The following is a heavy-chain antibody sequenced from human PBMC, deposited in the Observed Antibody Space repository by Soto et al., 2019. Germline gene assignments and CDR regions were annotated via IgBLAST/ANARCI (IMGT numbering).Heavy chain of an antibody. J-gene: IGHJ6*02. CDR1: GYTFTGYY. D-gene: IGHD5-18*01. V-gene: IGHV1-2*04. CDR3: ARDGFVDTAMGNYYYYGMDV. Sequence: ASVKVSCKASGYTFTGYYMHGVRQAPGQGLEWMGWINPNSGGTNYAQKFQGWVTMTRDTSISTAYMELSRLRSDDTAVYYCARDGFVDTAMGNYYYYGMDVWGQGTTVTVSS. CDR2: INPNSGGT.